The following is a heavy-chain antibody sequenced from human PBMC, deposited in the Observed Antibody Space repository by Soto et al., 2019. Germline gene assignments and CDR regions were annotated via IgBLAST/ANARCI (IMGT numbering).Heavy chain of an antibody. V-gene: IGHV1-69*02. CDR3: ARRYYDILTGYYNGWFDP. Sequence: QVQLVQSGAEVKKPGSSVKVSCTAYGGTFSSYTISWVRQAPGQGLEWMGRIIPILGIANYAQKFQGRVTITADKSTSTAYMELSSLRSEDTAVYYCARRYYDILTGYYNGWFDPWGQGTLVTVSS. J-gene: IGHJ5*02. CDR2: IIPILGIA. CDR1: GGTFSSYT. D-gene: IGHD3-9*01.